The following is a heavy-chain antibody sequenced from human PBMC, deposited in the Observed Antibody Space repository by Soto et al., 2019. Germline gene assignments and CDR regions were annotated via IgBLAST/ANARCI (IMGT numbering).Heavy chain of an antibody. CDR1: GYTFTSYG. Sequence: QVQLVQSGAEVKKPGASVKVSCKASGYTFTSYGITWVRQAPGQGLEWLGWINGYNGNTNYAQKLKGRVTMTTDTSTNTGYMELRSLRSDDTAVYYCARMGDVPYYYYGMDVWGQGTTVTVSS. V-gene: IGHV1-18*01. D-gene: IGHD3-16*01. CDR3: ARMGDVPYYYYGMDV. J-gene: IGHJ6*02. CDR2: INGYNGNT.